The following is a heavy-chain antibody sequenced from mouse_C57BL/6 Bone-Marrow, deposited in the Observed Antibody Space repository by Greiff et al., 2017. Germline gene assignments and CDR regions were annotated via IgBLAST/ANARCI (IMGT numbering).Heavy chain of an antibody. CDR1: GYTFNGYW. V-gene: IGHV1-9*01. D-gene: IGHD2-3*01. CDR3: ARNDSYYGNAMDY. CDR2: ILPGSGIT. Sequence: VQLQQSGAELMKPGASVKLSCKATGYTFNGYWIEWVKQRPGHGLEWIGEILPGSGITNYNEKFKGKATFTADKSSNTAYMQLSSLTTEYSAIYFCARNDSYYGNAMDYWGQGTSVTVSS. J-gene: IGHJ4*01.